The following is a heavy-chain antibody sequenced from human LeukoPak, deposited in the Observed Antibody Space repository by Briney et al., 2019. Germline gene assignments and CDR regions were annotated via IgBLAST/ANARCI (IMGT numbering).Heavy chain of an antibody. CDR1: GGSISSSSYY. CDR3: ARGRGRRDGYRAAPPPFFDY. J-gene: IGHJ4*02. D-gene: IGHD5-24*01. CDR2: IYYSGST. Sequence: PSETLSLTCTVSGGSISSSSYYWGWIRQPPGKGLEWIGSIYYSGSTYYNPSLKSRVTISVDTSKNQFSLKLSSVTAADTAVYYCARGRGRRDGYRAAPPPFFDYWGQGTLVTVSS. V-gene: IGHV4-39*01.